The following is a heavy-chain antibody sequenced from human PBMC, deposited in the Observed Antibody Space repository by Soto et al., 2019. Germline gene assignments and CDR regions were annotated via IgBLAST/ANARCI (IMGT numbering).Heavy chain of an antibody. CDR1: GFTFSSYS. V-gene: IGHV3-48*01. Sequence: EVQLVESGGGLVQPGGSLRLSCAASGFTFSSYSMHWVRQAPGKGLEWVSYISSSSSTIYYADSVKGRFTISRDNAKNSLYLQMNSLRAEDTAVYYCARTMVRGVFDYWGQGTLVTVSS. J-gene: IGHJ4*02. CDR3: ARTMVRGVFDY. D-gene: IGHD3-10*01. CDR2: ISSSSSTI.